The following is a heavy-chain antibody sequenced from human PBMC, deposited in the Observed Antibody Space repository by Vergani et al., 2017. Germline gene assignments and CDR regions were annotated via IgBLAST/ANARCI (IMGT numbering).Heavy chain of an antibody. CDR1: GFTFNRYS. Sequence: EVQLVESGGGLVKPGGSLRLSCAASGFTFNRYSMYWVRQAPGKGLEWVSSISSSSNDIYYTDSVKGRFTISRDNAKNSLYLQMNSLRVEDTAVYYCARSYSSGTLDYWGQGTLVTVSS. D-gene: IGHD6-19*01. J-gene: IGHJ4*02. CDR3: ARSYSSGTLDY. V-gene: IGHV3-21*01. CDR2: ISSSSNDI.